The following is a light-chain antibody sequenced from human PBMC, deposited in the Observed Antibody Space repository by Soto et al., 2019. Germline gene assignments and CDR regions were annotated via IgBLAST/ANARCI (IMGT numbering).Light chain of an antibody. Sequence: DIQMTQSPSTLSASVGDRVTITCRASQSISSWLAWYQQKPGKAPKLLIYKASSLESGVPSRFSGSGSGTELPLTISSLQPDDFATAYCQQYNSYPWTFDQGTKVEIK. CDR3: QQYNSYPWT. J-gene: IGKJ1*01. V-gene: IGKV1-5*03. CDR2: KAS. CDR1: QSISSW.